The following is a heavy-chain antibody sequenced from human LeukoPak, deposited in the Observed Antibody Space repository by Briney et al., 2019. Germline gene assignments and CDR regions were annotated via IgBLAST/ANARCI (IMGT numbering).Heavy chain of an antibody. V-gene: IGHV3-64*01. Sequence: PWKSLRLSCAASGFTFSTYAMHWVRQAPGKGLEYVSAISSDGDSTYYANSVKGRFTISRDNSKNTLYLQMGSLRAEDMAVYYCARSEQQDFGDYEFDYWGQGTLVTVSS. CDR1: GFTFSTYA. J-gene: IGHJ4*02. D-gene: IGHD4-17*01. CDR2: ISSDGDST. CDR3: ARSEQQDFGDYEFDY.